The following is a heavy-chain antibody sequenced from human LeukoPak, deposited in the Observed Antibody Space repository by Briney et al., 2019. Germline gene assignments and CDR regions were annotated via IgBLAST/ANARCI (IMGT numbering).Heavy chain of an antibody. CDR1: GGSFSGYY. V-gene: IGHV4-34*01. Sequence: SETLSLTCAVYGGSFSGYYWSWVRQPPGKGLEWIGEINHSGSTNYNPSLKSRVTISVDTSKNQFALKLSAVTAADTAVYYCARGGGYSSFGYWGQGTLVTVSS. CDR3: ARGGGYSSFGY. J-gene: IGHJ4*02. D-gene: IGHD5-18*01. CDR2: INHSGST.